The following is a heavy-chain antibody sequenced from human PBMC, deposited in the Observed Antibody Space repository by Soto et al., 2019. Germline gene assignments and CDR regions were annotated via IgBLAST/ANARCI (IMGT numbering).Heavy chain of an antibody. J-gene: IGHJ6*02. D-gene: IGHD4-4*01. Sequence: QVQLVESGGGVVQPGKSLRLSCAASGFTFSRCGMHWVRQAPGKGLEWVAVISFDGKNENYAQSVKGRFTISRDNSKNSLVLQLNSLTGEDTAVYYCAKEDTTLVPQPQVNYYYSGIDVWGQGTTVTVSS. CDR3: AKEDTTLVPQPQVNYYYSGIDV. CDR2: ISFDGKNE. V-gene: IGHV3-30*18. CDR1: GFTFSRCG.